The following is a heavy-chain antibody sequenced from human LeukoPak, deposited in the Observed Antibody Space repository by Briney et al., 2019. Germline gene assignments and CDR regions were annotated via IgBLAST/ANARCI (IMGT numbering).Heavy chain of an antibody. V-gene: IGHV3-23*01. Sequence: DPGGSLRLSCTVSGFTLSSYEMSWIRQAPRKGLEWVSSIDYDGGSGHYADSVKGRFTISRDNSNNTLFLHLNSLRGEDTAVYYCTRNSGWYGLSWGQGTLVTVSS. D-gene: IGHD6-19*01. CDR3: TRNSGWYGLS. CDR2: IDYDGGSG. CDR1: GFTLSSYE. J-gene: IGHJ1*01.